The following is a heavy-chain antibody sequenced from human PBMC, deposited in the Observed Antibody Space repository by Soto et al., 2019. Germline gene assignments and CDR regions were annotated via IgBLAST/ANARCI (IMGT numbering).Heavy chain of an antibody. D-gene: IGHD2-2*01. CDR2: TYYRSKWYN. CDR1: GDSVSSNSAA. Sequence: SQTLSLTCAISGDSVSSNSAAWNWIRQSPSRGLEWLGRTYYRSKWYNDYAVSVKSPITINPDTSKNQFSLQLNSVTPEDTAVYYCARLGYCSTTPCSGGGMDVCGQRPTVTVSS. J-gene: IGHJ6*02. V-gene: IGHV6-1*01. CDR3: ARLGYCSTTPCSGGGMDV.